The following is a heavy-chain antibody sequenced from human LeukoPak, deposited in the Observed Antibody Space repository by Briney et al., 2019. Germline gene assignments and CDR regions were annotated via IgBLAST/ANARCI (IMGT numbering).Heavy chain of an antibody. CDR2: FDPEDGET. CDR1: GYTLSELS. CDR3: ATACCSGSSCPFDH. D-gene: IGHD2-15*01. Sequence: ASVKVSCKVSGYTLSELSMHWVGQAPGKGREWMGGFDPEDGETIYAQKFQGRVSMTEDTSTDTAYMELSSLRSEDTAEYYCATACCSGSSCPFDHWGQGTPVTVSS. V-gene: IGHV1-24*01. J-gene: IGHJ4*02.